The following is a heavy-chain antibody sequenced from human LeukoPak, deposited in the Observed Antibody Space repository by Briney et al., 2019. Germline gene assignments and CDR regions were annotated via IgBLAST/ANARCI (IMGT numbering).Heavy chain of an antibody. J-gene: IGHJ6*04. Sequence: SETLSLTCTVSGGSISSGSYYWSWIRQPAGKGLEWIGRIYTSGSTNYNPSLKSRVTISVDAPKNQFSLKLSSVTAADTAVYYCARRGDVWGKGTTVTISS. CDR2: IYTSGST. V-gene: IGHV4-61*02. CDR3: ARRGDV. CDR1: GGSISSGSYY.